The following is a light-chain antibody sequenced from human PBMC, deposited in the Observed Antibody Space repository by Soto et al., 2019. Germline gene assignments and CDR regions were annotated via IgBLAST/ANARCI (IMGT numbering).Light chain of an antibody. V-gene: IGKV3-20*01. J-gene: IGKJ5*01. Sequence: EIVLPQDPATRTLSPGERATLSSRASQSVSSNLAWFQQKSGQAPRLLIYSASRRATGIPDRFTGSGSGTDFTLTINRVEPEDFAVYFCQQYAGAPRTFGQGTRLEI. CDR3: QQYAGAPRT. CDR1: QSVSSN. CDR2: SAS.